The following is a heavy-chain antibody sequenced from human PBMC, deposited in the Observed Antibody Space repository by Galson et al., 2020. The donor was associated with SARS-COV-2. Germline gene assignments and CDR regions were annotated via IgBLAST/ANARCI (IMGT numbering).Heavy chain of an antibody. CDR2: IRSKANSYAT. CDR1: GFTFSGSA. CDR3: TRVWFGELSPNKFDY. Sequence: GESLKISCAASGFTFSGSAMHWVRQASGKGLEWVGRIRSKANSYATAYAASVKGRFTISRDDSKNTAYLQMNSLKTEDMAVYYCTRVWFGELSPNKFDYWGQGTLVTVSS. V-gene: IGHV3-73*01. J-gene: IGHJ4*02. D-gene: IGHD3-10*01.